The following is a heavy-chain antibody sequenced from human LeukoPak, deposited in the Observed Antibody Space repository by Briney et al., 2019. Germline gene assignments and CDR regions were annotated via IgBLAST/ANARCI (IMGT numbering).Heavy chain of an antibody. D-gene: IGHD2-21*01. V-gene: IGHV4-38-2*01. CDR1: GYSISSGYY. CDR3: ARVAGIAQGY. CDR2: IYHSAST. J-gene: IGHJ4*02. Sequence: SETLSLTCAVSGYSISSGYYWGWIRQPPGKGLEWIGSIYHSASTYYNPSLKSRVTISVDTSKNQFSLKLSSVTAADTAVYYCARVAGIAQGYWGQGILVTVSS.